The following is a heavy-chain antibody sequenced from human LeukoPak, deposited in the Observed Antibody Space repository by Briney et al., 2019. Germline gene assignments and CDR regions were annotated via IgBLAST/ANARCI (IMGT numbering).Heavy chain of an antibody. Sequence: PGGSLRLSCAASGFTFSSYAMSWVRQAPGKGLEWVSAISGSGGSTYYADSVKGRFTISRDNAKNSLYLQMNSLRAEDTALYYCAREWGSGGFDYWGQGALVTVSS. CDR2: ISGSGGST. J-gene: IGHJ4*02. CDR3: AREWGSGGFDY. D-gene: IGHD3-10*01. V-gene: IGHV3-23*01. CDR1: GFTFSSYA.